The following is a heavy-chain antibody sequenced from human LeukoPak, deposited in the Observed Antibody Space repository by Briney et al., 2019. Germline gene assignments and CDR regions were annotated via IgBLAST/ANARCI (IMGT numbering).Heavy chain of an antibody. D-gene: IGHD3-16*01. V-gene: IGHV3-66*02. Sequence: PGGSLRLSRAASGFTVSNNYMSWVRQAPGKGLEWVSVIYSGDNTYYVESVKGRFTISRDNSKNTLFLQMNRLRAEDTAVYYCAGRRVLDASFDYWGQGTLVTVSP. J-gene: IGHJ4*02. CDR2: IYSGDNT. CDR3: AGRRVLDASFDY. CDR1: GFTVSNNY.